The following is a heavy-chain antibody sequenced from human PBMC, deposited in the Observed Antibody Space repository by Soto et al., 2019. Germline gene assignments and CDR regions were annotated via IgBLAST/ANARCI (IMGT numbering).Heavy chain of an antibody. CDR3: STGGPLYCTNGVYSCLDY. Sequence: PGGSLTLSCAASGFTFINAWKWCVRQAPPKGRVWAGRIKSKTEGGTTDSAAPVKGRFTISRDDSQNSLNLQMNSLKNEDTAVYYCSTGGPLYCTNGVYSCLDYWGQGTLVTVSS. J-gene: IGHJ4*02. D-gene: IGHD2-8*01. CDR1: GFTFINAW. CDR2: IKSKTEGGTT. V-gene: IGHV3-15*01.